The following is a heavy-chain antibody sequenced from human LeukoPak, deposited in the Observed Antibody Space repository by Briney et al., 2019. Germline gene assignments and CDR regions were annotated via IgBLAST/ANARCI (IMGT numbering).Heavy chain of an antibody. J-gene: IGHJ4*02. CDR3: ARSPPSNWNYGNYFDY. Sequence: GGSLRLSCAASGFTFSSYGMHWVRHAPGKGLVWVSRINSDGSITSYADSVKGRFTISRDNAKDTLYLQMNSLRAEDMAVYYCARSPPSNWNYGNYFDYWGQRTLVTVSS. D-gene: IGHD1-7*01. CDR1: GFTFSSYG. CDR2: INSDGSIT. V-gene: IGHV3-74*01.